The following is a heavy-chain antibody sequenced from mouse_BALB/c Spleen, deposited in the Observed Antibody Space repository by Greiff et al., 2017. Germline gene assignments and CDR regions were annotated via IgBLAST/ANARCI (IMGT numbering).Heavy chain of an antibody. CDR1: GYSITSGYY. Sequence: DVQLQESGPGLVKPSQSLSLTCSVTGYSITSGYYWNWIRQFPGNKLEWMGYISYDGSNNYNPSLKNRISITRDTSKNQFFLKLNSVTTEDTATYYCAREGWGYDGFDYWGQGTTLTVSS. CDR2: ISYDGSN. V-gene: IGHV3-6*02. D-gene: IGHD2-2*01. J-gene: IGHJ2*01. CDR3: AREGWGYDGFDY.